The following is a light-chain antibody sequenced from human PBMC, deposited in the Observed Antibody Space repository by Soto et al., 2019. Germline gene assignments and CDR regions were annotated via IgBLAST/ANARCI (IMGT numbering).Light chain of an antibody. V-gene: IGLV1-40*01. CDR1: STNIGAGYD. J-gene: IGLJ1*01. CDR3: SSFKGTNSFV. Sequence: QSVLTQPPSVSGAPGQRVTISCTGSSTNIGAGYDVHWYQQLPGTAPKPLIFDNNNRPSGVPDRFSDSKSGNTASLTVSGLQADDEANYYCSSFKGTNSFVFGTGTKLTVL. CDR2: DNN.